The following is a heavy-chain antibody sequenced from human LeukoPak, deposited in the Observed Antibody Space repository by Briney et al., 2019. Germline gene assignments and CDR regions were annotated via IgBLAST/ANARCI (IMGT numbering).Heavy chain of an antibody. CDR2: IYYSGST. J-gene: IGHJ4*02. D-gene: IGHD3-9*01. CDR3: AREGNILTGYYHFDY. CDR1: GGSISSANYY. Sequence: SQTLSLTCTVSGGSISSANYYWSWIRQPPGKGLEWIGYIYYSGSTYYNPSLKSRVTISVDTSKNQFSLRLSSVTAADTAVYYCAREGNILTGYYHFDYWGQGTLVTVSS. V-gene: IGHV4-30-4*01.